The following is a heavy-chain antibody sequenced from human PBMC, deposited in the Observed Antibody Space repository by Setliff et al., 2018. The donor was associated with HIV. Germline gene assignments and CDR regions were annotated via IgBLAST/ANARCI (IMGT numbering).Heavy chain of an antibody. J-gene: IGHJ4*02. CDR1: GYTFIDYF. Sequence: GASVKVSCKASGYTFIDYFIHWVRQAPGRGLEWMGWISPHSGGTRTTRTFRGRVTMTRDTSINTAYMELSGVRSDDTAVYFCARQLSNSFDYWGQGTLVTVSS. CDR2: ISPHSGGT. D-gene: IGHD1-1*01. CDR3: ARQLSNSFDY. V-gene: IGHV1-2*02.